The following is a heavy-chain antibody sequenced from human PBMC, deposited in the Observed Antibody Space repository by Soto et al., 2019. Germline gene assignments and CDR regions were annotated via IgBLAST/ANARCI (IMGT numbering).Heavy chain of an antibody. Sequence: SEPLSVTCAVSDGSVSSEYWIWILANGLKGLEWIGRIYTSGSTNYNPSLMSRVTMSVDTSKNQFSLKLSSVTAADTAVYYCARATTIFGVIIPGWWSDPWGQGTQVTVSA. CDR3: ARATTIFGVIIPGWWSDP. CDR1: DGSVSSEY. J-gene: IGHJ5*02. CDR2: IYTSGST. V-gene: IGHV4-4*07. D-gene: IGHD3-3*01.